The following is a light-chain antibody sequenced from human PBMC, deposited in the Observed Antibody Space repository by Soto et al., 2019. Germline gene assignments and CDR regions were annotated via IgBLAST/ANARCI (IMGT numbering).Light chain of an antibody. J-gene: IGKJ1*01. CDR3: QQYGSSYPWT. Sequence: EIVMTQSPATLSVSPGERATLSCGASQSVSSNLAWYQQKPGQAPRLLIYGASTRATGIPARFSGSGSGTEFTLTISSLKSEDFAAYYCQQYGSSYPWTFGQGTKVDIK. CDR1: QSVSSN. V-gene: IGKV3-15*01. CDR2: GAS.